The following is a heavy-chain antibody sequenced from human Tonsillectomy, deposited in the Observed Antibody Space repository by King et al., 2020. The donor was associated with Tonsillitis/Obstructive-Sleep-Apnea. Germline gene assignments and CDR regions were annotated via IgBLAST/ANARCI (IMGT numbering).Heavy chain of an antibody. V-gene: IGHV1-69*12. CDR1: GGTFSSYG. J-gene: IGHJ4*02. CDR2: IIPIFGTA. CDR3: ASGAGYWSSTNCFNYFDD. D-gene: IGHD2-2*03. Sequence: QLVQSGAEVKKPGSSVKVSCKASGGTFSSYGISWVRPAPGQGLEWMGGIIPIFGTANYAQKFRGRVTITADESTSTAYMELSSLRSEDTAVYYCASGAGYWSSTNCFNYFDDWGQGTLVTVSS.